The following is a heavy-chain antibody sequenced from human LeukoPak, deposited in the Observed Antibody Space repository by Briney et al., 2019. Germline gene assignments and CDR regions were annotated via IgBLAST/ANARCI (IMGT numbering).Heavy chain of an antibody. CDR2: VSSSSSYI. D-gene: IGHD1-26*01. CDR3: ARVIPLGSYHRAGY. CDR1: GFTFSSYS. J-gene: IGHJ4*02. Sequence: GGSLRLSCAASGFTFSSYSMNWVRQAPGKGLEWVSSVSSSSSYIYYADSVKGRFTISRDNAKNSLYLQMNSLRAEDTAVYYCARVIPLGSYHRAGYWGQGTLVTVSS. V-gene: IGHV3-21*01.